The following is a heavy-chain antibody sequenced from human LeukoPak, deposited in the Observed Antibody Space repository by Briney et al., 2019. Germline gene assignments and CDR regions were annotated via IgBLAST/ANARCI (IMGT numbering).Heavy chain of an antibody. Sequence: GGSLRLSCAASGFTLSSYSMNWVRQAPGKGLEWVSYISSSRSTIYYADSVKGRFTISRDNAKNSLYLQMNSLRAEDTAVYYCAELGITMIGGVWGKGTTVTISS. CDR1: GFTLSSYS. CDR2: ISSSRSTI. J-gene: IGHJ6*04. CDR3: AELGITMIGGV. D-gene: IGHD3-10*02. V-gene: IGHV3-48*04.